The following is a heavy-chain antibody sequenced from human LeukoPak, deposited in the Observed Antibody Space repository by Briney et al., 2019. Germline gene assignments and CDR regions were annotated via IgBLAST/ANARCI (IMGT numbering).Heavy chain of an antibody. D-gene: IGHD2-21*02. CDR3: ARVGYCGGDCFLDAFDI. J-gene: IGHJ3*02. CDR2: ISSSSSTI. Sequence: GGSLRLSCAASGFTFSSYSMNWVRQAPGKGLEWVSYISSSSSTIYYADSVKGRFSISRDNAKNSLYLQMNSLRAEDTAVYYCARVGYCGGDCFLDAFDIWGQGTMVTVSS. V-gene: IGHV3-48*04. CDR1: GFTFSSYS.